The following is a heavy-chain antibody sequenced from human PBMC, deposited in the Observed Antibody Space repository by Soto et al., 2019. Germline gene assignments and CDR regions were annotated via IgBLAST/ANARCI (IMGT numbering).Heavy chain of an antibody. Sequence: GESLKIFCKGSGYSFTSYWISWVRQMPGKGLEWMGRIDPSDSYTNYSPSFQGHVTISADKSISTAYLQWSSLKASDTAMYYCARQDNWNDADAFDIWGQGTMVTVSS. D-gene: IGHD1-20*01. CDR3: ARQDNWNDADAFDI. CDR2: IDPSDSYT. V-gene: IGHV5-10-1*01. J-gene: IGHJ3*02. CDR1: GYSFTSYW.